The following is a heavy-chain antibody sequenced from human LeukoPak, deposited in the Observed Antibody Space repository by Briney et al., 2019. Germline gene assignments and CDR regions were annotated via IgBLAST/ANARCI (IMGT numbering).Heavy chain of an antibody. D-gene: IGHD3-3*01. CDR1: RGTFSSYA. V-gene: IGHV1-69*13. J-gene: IGHJ6*02. CDR3: ASGFGAFYQYYGMDV. CDR2: IMPIFGRT. Sequence: ASVKVSCKASRGTFSSYAISWVRQAPGQGLEWMGGIMPIFGRTNYAKKFQGRVTSSADESTSTAYMELSRLRSEDTAVYYCASGFGAFYQYYGMDVWGQGTMVTVSS.